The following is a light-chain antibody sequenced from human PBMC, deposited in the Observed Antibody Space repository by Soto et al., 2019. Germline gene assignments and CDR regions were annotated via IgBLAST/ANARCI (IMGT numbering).Light chain of an antibody. CDR3: QQSYSTPWT. V-gene: IGKV1-39*01. J-gene: IGKJ1*01. CDR2: AAS. CDR1: QSISSY. Sequence: DLQMTQSPSSLSASVGDRVTITCRASQSISSYLNWYQQKPGKAPKLLIYAASSLQSGVPSRFNGSGSGTDFTLTIRSLQPEDFATYYCQQSYSTPWTFGQGTKVEIK.